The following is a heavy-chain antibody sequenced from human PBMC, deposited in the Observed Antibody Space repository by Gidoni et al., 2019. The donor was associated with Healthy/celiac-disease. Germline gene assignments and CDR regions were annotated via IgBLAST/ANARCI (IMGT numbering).Heavy chain of an antibody. J-gene: IGHJ5*02. Sequence: QLQLQESGPGLVKPSETLSLTCTVSGGSISSSSYYWGWPRPPPGKGLEWIGSIDYSGSTYYNPSLKSRFTISVDTSKNQFSLKLSSVTAADTAVYYCARLEGLGPPQDFWSGNGNWFDPWGQGTLVTVSS. CDR1: GGSISSSSYY. CDR2: IDYSGST. V-gene: IGHV4-39*01. CDR3: ARLEGLGPPQDFWSGNGNWFDP. D-gene: IGHD3-3*01.